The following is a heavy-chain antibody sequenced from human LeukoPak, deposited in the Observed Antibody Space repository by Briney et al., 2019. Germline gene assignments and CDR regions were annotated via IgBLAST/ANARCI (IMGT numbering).Heavy chain of an antibody. CDR2: ISGRGVYT. J-gene: IGHJ6*02. CDR1: GFTFRTYG. V-gene: IGHV3-23*01. Sequence: GGSLRLSCAASGFTFRTYGMSWVRQAPGKGLEWVSAISGRGVYTYYADSVKGRFTISRDNSKNTLYLQMNSLRAEDTAVYYCAKVEGYEGNYYYYYGMDVWGQGTTVTVSS. CDR3: AKVEGYEGNYYYYYGMDV. D-gene: IGHD5-12*01.